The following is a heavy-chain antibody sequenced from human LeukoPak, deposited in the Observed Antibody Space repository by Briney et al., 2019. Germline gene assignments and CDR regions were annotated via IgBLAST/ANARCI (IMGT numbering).Heavy chain of an antibody. V-gene: IGHV4-59*01. D-gene: IGHD5-18*01. CDR3: ARSTYRGYSYGNFDY. J-gene: IGHJ4*02. Sequence: SETLSLTCTVSGDSISSYYWSWIRQPPGKGLEWIGYMYYYGSTNYNPSLKSRVTISLDTSKNQFSLKLTSVTAADTAVYYCARSTYRGYSYGNFDYWGQGTLVTVSS. CDR2: MYYYGST. CDR1: GDSISSYY.